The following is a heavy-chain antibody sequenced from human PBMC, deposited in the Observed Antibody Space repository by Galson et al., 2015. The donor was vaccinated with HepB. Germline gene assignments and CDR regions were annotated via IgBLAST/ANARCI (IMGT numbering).Heavy chain of an antibody. V-gene: IGHV1-69*13. CDR3: ARERAAAGTRGYYYYGMDV. Sequence: SVKVSCKASGGTFSSYAISWVRQAPGQGLEWMGGIIPIFGTANYAQKFQGRVTITADESTSTAYMELSSLGSEDTAVYYCARERAAAGTRGYYYYGMDVWGQGTTVTVSS. J-gene: IGHJ6*02. CDR1: GGTFSSYA. D-gene: IGHD6-13*01. CDR2: IIPIFGTA.